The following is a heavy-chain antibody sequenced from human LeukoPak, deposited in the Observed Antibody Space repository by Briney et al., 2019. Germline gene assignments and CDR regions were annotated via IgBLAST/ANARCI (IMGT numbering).Heavy chain of an antibody. Sequence: SETLSLTCAVYGGSFSGYYWSWIRQPPGKGLEWIGEINHSGSTNYNPSLKSRVAISVDTSKNQFSLKLSSVTAADTAVYYCARQSYWGQGTLVTVSS. J-gene: IGHJ4*02. CDR2: INHSGST. CDR3: ARQSY. CDR1: GGSFSGYY. V-gene: IGHV4-34*01.